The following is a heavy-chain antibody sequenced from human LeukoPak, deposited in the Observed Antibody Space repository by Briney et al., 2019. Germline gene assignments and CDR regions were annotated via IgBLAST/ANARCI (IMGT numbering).Heavy chain of an antibody. D-gene: IGHD4-17*01. Sequence: PGGSLRLSCAASGFTVSSNYMSWVRQAPGKGLEWVSVIYSGGSTYYAGSVKGRFTISRDNSKNTLYLQMNSLRAEDTAVYYCARESYGDYTFDYWGQGTLVTVSS. CDR3: ARESYGDYTFDY. CDR1: GFTVSSNY. V-gene: IGHV3-66*01. CDR2: IYSGGST. J-gene: IGHJ4*02.